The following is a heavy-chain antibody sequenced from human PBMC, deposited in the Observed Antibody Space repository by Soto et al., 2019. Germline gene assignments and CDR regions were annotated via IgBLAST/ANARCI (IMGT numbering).Heavy chain of an antibody. V-gene: IGHV3-23*01. Sequence: EVQLLESGGGLVQPGGSLRLSCAASGFTFRSYAMSWVRQAPGKGLEWVSAISGSGGSTYYADSVKGRFTISRDNFKNTQYLQMNSLRAEDTAVYYCAKIGQTSPGIAVKPDYWGQGTLVTVSS. CDR1: GFTFRSYA. D-gene: IGHD6-19*01. CDR3: AKIGQTSPGIAVKPDY. J-gene: IGHJ4*02. CDR2: ISGSGGST.